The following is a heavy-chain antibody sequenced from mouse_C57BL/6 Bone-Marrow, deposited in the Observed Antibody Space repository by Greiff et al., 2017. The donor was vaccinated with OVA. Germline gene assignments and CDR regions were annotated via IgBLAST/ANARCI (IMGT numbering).Heavy chain of an antibody. CDR1: GFTFSSYA. D-gene: IGHD1-1*01. Sequence: EVHLVESGGGLVKPGGSLKLSCAASGFTFSSYAMSWVRQTPEKRLEWVATLSDGGSYTYYPDNVKGRFTISRDNAKNNLYLQMSHLKSEDTAMYYCARVGHYYGSSYDAMDYWGQGTSVSVSS. CDR2: LSDGGSYT. J-gene: IGHJ4*01. V-gene: IGHV5-4*01. CDR3: ARVGHYYGSSYDAMDY.